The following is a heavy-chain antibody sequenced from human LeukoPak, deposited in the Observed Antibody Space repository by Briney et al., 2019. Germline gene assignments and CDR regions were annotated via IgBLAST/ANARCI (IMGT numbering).Heavy chain of an antibody. V-gene: IGHV3-30*04. CDR2: LSHDAKNK. J-gene: IGHJ6*04. Sequence: GGSLRLSCAASGFTFRNYAMNRVRQAPGKGLEWVAVLSHDAKNKFYADSVKGRFTISRDNSKNTLDLQMNSLRPEDTAVYYCARDRDRDIIGDGMDVWGKGTTVTVSS. CDR1: GFTFRNYA. CDR3: ARDRDRDIIGDGMDV. D-gene: IGHD2-15*01.